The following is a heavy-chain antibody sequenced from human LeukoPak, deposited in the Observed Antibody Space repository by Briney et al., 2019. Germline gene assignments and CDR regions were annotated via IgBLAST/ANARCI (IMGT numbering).Heavy chain of an antibody. CDR2: IYYSGST. CDR1: GGSISSYY. D-gene: IGHD2-15*01. J-gene: IGHJ4*02. Sequence: PSETLSLTCTVSGGSISSYYWSWIRQPPGKGLEWIGYIYYSGSTNYNPSLKSRVTISVDTSKNQFSLTLSSVTAADTAVYYCAREGVAAYFDYWGQRTLVTVSS. V-gene: IGHV4-59*01. CDR3: AREGVAAYFDY.